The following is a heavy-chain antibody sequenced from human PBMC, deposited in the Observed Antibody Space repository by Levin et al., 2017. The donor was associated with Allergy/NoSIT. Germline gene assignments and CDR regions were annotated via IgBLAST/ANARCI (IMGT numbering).Heavy chain of an antibody. Sequence: SCAASGFTFSDYYMSWIRQAPGKGLEWVSYISSSGSTIYYADSVKGRFTISRDNAKNSLYLQMNSLRAEDTAVYYCARDETLQYGMDVWGQGTTVTVSS. CDR1: GFTFSDYY. V-gene: IGHV3-11*01. CDR2: ISSSGSTI. J-gene: IGHJ6*02. CDR3: ARDETLQYGMDV.